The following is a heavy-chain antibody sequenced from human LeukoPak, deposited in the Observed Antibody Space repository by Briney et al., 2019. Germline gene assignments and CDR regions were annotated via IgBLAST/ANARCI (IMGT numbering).Heavy chain of an antibody. CDR3: ATQAGITIFGRYFDY. CDR1: GFTFSNSW. V-gene: IGHV3-74*01. Sequence: PGGSLRLSCAASGFTFSNSWMNWVRQAPGKGLLWVSRINTDGSSTTHADSVKGRFTISRDNAKNTLYLQMNSLRAEDTGVYYCATQAGITIFGRYFDYWGQGTLVTVSS. D-gene: IGHD3-3*01. J-gene: IGHJ4*02. CDR2: INTDGSST.